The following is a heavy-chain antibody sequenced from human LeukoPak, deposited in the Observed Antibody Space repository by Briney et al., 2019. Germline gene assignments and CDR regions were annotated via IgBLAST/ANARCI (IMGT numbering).Heavy chain of an antibody. V-gene: IGHV3-49*03. CDR2: IRSKAYGGTT. Sequence: QPGRSLRLSCIASGFSFGDGVMSWFRQAPGKGLEWVGCIRSKAYGGTTQYAASVKGRFTISREDSESIAYLQMNSLKAEDTAVYYCARSYDVLSGYFPPDYWGQGTLVTVSS. J-gene: IGHJ4*02. D-gene: IGHD3-3*01. CDR1: GFSFGDGV. CDR3: ARSYDVLSGYFPPDY.